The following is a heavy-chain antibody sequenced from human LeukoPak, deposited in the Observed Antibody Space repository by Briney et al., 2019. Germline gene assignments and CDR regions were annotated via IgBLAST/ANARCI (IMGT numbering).Heavy chain of an antibody. J-gene: IGHJ4*02. CDR3: ARDSDSAMADY. D-gene: IGHD5-18*01. CDR2: IKTNSGDT. Sequence: GPVKVSCKASGYTFTGYYMHWVRQAPGQAPEWMGWIKTNSGDTKYAQKFQGRVTMTRDTSTSSAYMELSRLRSDDTAVYYCARDSDSAMADYWGQGTLVTVSS. CDR1: GYTFTGYY. V-gene: IGHV1-2*02.